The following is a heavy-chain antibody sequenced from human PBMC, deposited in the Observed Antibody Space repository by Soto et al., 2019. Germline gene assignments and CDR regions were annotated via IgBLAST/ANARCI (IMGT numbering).Heavy chain of an antibody. V-gene: IGHV3-30*18. J-gene: IGHJ6*02. Sequence: QERVVESGGGEVQPGTSLRLSCVASDLSFRNNGMHWVGQAPGKGLEWVADISYDGRNKYYAESVKGRFTISRDNSKNTLYLQMNSLRTEDTAVYYCAKDWRWEQQIYGMNVWGQGTTVTVSS. D-gene: IGHD1-26*01. CDR1: DLSFRNNG. CDR2: ISYDGRNK. CDR3: AKDWRWEQQIYGMNV.